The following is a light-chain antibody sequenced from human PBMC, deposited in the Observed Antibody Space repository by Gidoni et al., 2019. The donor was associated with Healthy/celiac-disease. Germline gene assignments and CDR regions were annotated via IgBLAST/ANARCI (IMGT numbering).Light chain of an antibody. CDR2: WAS. Sequence: DIVMTQSLDSLAVSLCERATINCKSSQSVLYSSNNKNYLAWYQQKPGQPPKLLIYWASTRESGVPERFSGRGSGTDFTLTISSLQAEDVAVYYCQQYYSTPYTFGGGTKVEIK. V-gene: IGKV4-1*01. CDR3: QQYYSTPYT. CDR1: QSVLYSSNNKNY. J-gene: IGKJ4*01.